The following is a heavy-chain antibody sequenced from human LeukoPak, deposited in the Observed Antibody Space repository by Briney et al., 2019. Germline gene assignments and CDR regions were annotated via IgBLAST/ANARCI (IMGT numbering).Heavy chain of an antibody. V-gene: IGHV3-23*01. J-gene: IGHJ4*02. D-gene: IGHD6-19*01. CDR2: ISGSGGST. Sequence: GSLRPSCATSGFTFMNYAMSWVRQAPGKGLEWVSGISGSGGSTYYADSLKGRFTISRDKSKNSLYLQMNSLRAEDTALYYCAKGRSSGSGYYFDYWGQGTLVTVSS. CDR3: AKGRSSGSGYYFDY. CDR1: GFTFMNYA.